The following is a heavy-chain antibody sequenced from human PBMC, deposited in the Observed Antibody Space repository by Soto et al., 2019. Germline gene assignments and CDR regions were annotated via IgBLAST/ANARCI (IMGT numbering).Heavy chain of an antibody. CDR1: GFTFISYG. CDR2: ISYDGSNK. V-gene: IGHV3-30*18. D-gene: IGHD6-6*01. CDR3: AKDYAAARPVRGYFDY. J-gene: IGHJ4*02. Sequence: GSLRLSCAASGFTFISYGIHFFRQSPVKGLEWVAVISYDGSNKYYADSVKGRFTISRDNSKNTLYLQMNSLRAEDTAVYYCAKDYAAARPVRGYFDYWGQGTLVTVSS.